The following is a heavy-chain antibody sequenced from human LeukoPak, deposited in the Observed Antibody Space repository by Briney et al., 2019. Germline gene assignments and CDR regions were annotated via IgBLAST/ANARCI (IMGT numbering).Heavy chain of an antibody. J-gene: IGHJ6*02. D-gene: IGHD4-17*01. V-gene: IGHV3-66*02. CDR1: GFTFSSNY. CDR2: IYSGGST. Sequence: GGSLRLSCAASGFTFSSNYMSWVRQAPGKGLEGVAVIYSGGSTYYSDSVTGRCTISRDNSKNRMDLQMNSLRAEDTAVYYCARGGYGDYVLYYYYGMDVWGQGTTVTVSS. CDR3: ARGGYGDYVLYYYYGMDV.